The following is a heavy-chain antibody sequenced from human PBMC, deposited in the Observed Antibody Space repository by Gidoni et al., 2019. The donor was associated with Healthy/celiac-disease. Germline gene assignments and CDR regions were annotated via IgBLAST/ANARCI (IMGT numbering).Heavy chain of an antibody. CDR3: ASGLDYCDYGVFDY. J-gene: IGHJ4*02. D-gene: IGHD4-17*01. V-gene: IGHV4-34*01. Sequence: QVQLQQWGAGLLKPSETLSLTCAVYGGSFSGYYWSWFRQPPGKGLEWIGEINHSGSTNYNPSLNSQVIIAINTSKNQFSLKLSSVTAADTAVYYCASGLDYCDYGVFDYWGQGTLVTVSS. CDR1: GGSFSGYY. CDR2: INHSGST.